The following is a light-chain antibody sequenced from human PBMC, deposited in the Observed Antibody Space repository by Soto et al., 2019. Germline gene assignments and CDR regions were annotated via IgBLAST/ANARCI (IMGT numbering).Light chain of an antibody. CDR2: DIS. V-gene: IGLV2-14*03. J-gene: IGLJ2*01. CDR3: SSDTTSNTVV. CDR1: SGDMGGLNS. Sequence: QSALTQPASVSGSPGQSITISCTETSGDMGGLNSVFWYQHHPGRAPKLLIFDISKRPSGVSFRFSGSESGNTASLTISGRQAEDEADYYCSSDTTSNTVVFGGGTKVTVL.